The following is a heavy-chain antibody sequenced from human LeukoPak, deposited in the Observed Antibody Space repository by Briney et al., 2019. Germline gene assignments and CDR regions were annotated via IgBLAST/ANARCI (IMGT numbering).Heavy chain of an antibody. Sequence: GGSLRLSCAASGFTFSTYDMSWVRQAPGKGLEWVSASSGSGGSTYYADSVKGRFTISRGNSKNTLYLQMNSLRAEDTAVYYCARVSWFHVSSGSYYWGQGTLVTVSS. V-gene: IGHV3-23*01. J-gene: IGHJ4*02. CDR3: ARVSWFHVSSGSYY. D-gene: IGHD6-19*01. CDR2: SSGSGGST. CDR1: GFTFSTYD.